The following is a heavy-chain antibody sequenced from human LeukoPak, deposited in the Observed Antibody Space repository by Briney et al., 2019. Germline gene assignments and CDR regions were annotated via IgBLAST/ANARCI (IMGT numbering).Heavy chain of an antibody. V-gene: IGHV3-9*01. Sequence: GGSLRLSCAASGFTFSSNTMSWVRQAPGKGLEWVSGISWNSGSIGYADSVKGRFTISRDNAKNSLYLQMNSLRAEDTALYYCAKGITMVRGGAFDIWGQGTMVTVSS. CDR2: ISWNSGSI. D-gene: IGHD3-10*01. CDR3: AKGITMVRGGAFDI. CDR1: GFTFSSNT. J-gene: IGHJ3*02.